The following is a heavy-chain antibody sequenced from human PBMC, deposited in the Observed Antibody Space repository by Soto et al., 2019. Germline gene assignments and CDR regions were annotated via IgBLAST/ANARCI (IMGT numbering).Heavy chain of an antibody. CDR2: IYYSGST. D-gene: IGHD3-3*01. Sequence: SETLSLTCTVFGGSISSYYWSWIRQPPGKGLEWIGYIYYSGSTNYNPSLKSRVTISVDTSKNQFSLKLSSVTAADTAVYYCARYKLEWLLFDYWGQGTLVTVSS. V-gene: IGHV4-59*01. CDR3: ARYKLEWLLFDY. CDR1: GGSISSYY. J-gene: IGHJ4*02.